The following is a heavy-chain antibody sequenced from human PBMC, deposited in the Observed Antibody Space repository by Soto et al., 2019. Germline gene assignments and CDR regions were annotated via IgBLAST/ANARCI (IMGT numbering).Heavy chain of an antibody. CDR1: GFTFSSYG. CDR3: GRDRRDGYSDY. Sequence: QVQLVESGGGVVQPGRSLRLSCAASGFTFSSYGMHWVRQAPGKALEWVAVIWYDGSNKYYADSVKGRFTISRDNSKNTLYLQMNSLRSEDTAVYYCGRDRRDGYSDYWGQGTLVNVSA. CDR2: IWYDGSNK. J-gene: IGHJ4*02. V-gene: IGHV3-33*01. D-gene: IGHD5-12*01.